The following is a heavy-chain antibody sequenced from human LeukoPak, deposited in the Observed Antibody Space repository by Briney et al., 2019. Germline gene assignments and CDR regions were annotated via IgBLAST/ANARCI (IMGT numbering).Heavy chain of an antibody. Sequence: GGSLRLSCAASGFTFSSHGMHWVRQAPGKGLEWVAFIRYDGGNKYYADSVKARFTISRDNSKNTLYLQMNSLRAEDTAVYYCAKDQVAVAGTSYFNWFDPWGQGTLVTVSS. D-gene: IGHD6-19*01. J-gene: IGHJ5*02. CDR3: AKDQVAVAGTSYFNWFDP. CDR2: IRYDGGNK. V-gene: IGHV3-30*02. CDR1: GFTFSSHG.